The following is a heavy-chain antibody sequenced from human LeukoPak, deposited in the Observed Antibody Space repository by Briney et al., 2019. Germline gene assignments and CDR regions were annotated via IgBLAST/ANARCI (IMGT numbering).Heavy chain of an antibody. J-gene: IGHJ3*02. CDR1: GGSFRNYY. V-gene: IGHV4-59*12. Sequence: SETLSLTCTDSGGSFRNYYWSWVRQPPGKGLEWIGYMDYSGSTNYNPSLKSRLTMSVDTSKNHFSLILISVTAADTAVYYCARRGSLGAFDIWGQGTMVTVS. CDR3: ARRGSLGAFDI. D-gene: IGHD1-26*01. CDR2: MDYSGST.